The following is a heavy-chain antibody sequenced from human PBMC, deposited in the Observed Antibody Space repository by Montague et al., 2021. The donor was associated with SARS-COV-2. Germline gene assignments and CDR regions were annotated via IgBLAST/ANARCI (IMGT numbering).Heavy chain of an antibody. CDR2: IHRDGTT. V-gene: IGHV4-4*02. J-gene: IGHJ4*02. CDR3: ARVCPSAWRQLDC. D-gene: IGHD6-19*01. Sequence: SETLSLTCAVSGASISSHEWWSLVRQPPGKGLEFLGDIHRDGTTKYNPSLQSLVTMSVDKSNHQLSLILTSVTAAATSVYYCARVCPSAWRQLDCWGQGILVTVSS. CDR1: GASISSHEW.